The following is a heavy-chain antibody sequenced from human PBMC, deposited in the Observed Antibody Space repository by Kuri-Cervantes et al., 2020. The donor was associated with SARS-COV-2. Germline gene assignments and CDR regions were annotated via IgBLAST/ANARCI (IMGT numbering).Heavy chain of an antibody. J-gene: IGHJ6*04. D-gene: IGHD4-23*01. CDR3: ARPGGFLDV. CDR2: VNHRGST. V-gene: IGHV4-39*07. Sequence: SETLSLTCTVSGGSISSSSYYWGWIRQSPGKGLEWIGEVNHRGSTNYNPSPKSRVTISVDTSSKQFSLHLGSVTAADTAVYYCARPGGFLDVWGKGTTVTVSS. CDR1: GGSISSSSYY.